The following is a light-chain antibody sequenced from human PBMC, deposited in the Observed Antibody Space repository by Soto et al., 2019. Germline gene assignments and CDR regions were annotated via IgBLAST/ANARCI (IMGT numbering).Light chain of an antibody. CDR2: VAS. CDR3: QHLNRYPRPIT. J-gene: IGKJ5*01. CDR1: QGISSY. V-gene: IGKV1-9*01. Sequence: DIQLNPSPSFLSASVGGRVTITCRASQGISSYLAWYQQKPGKAPKLLMYVASTLQSGVPSRFSGSGYGTEFTLTISRLQPGDFATYYCQHLNRYPRPITFGQGTRLEIK.